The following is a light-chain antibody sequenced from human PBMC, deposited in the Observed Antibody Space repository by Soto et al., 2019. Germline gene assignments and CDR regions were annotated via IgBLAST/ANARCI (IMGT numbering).Light chain of an antibody. J-gene: IGKJ4*01. CDR2: DAS. CDR3: QQYGSSPLT. Sequence: EIVLTQSPGTLSLSPGERATLSCSASQSASSSSLAWYQQKPGQAPRLLIYDASIRATGIPNRFSGSGSGTDFTLTIGRLEPEDSAVYYCQQYGSSPLTFGGGTKVDIK. V-gene: IGKV3-20*01. CDR1: QSASSSS.